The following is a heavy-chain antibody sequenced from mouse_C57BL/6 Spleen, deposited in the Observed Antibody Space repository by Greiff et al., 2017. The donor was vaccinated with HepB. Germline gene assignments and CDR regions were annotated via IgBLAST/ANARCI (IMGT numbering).Heavy chain of an antibody. CDR2: ISYDGSN. CDR1: GYSITSGYY. CDR3: ARGGIYEGYLYFDY. D-gene: IGHD2-3*01. V-gene: IGHV3-6*01. J-gene: IGHJ2*01. Sequence: EVKVEESGPGLVKPSQSLSLTCSVTGYSITSGYYWNWIRQFPGNKLEWMGYISYDGSNNYNPSLKNRISITRDTSKNQFFLKLNSVTTEDTATYYCARGGIYEGYLYFDYWGQGTTLTVSS.